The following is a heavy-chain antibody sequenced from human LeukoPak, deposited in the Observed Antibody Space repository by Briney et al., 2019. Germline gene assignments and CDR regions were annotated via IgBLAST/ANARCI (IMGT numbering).Heavy chain of an antibody. V-gene: IGHV3-23*01. CDR1: GFTFSTYA. CDR2: ISGSGGST. Sequence: GGSLRLSCAASGFTFSTYAMSWVRQAPGKGLEWVSTISGSGGSTFYADSVKGRFTISRDNAKNSLYLQMNSLRVEDTAIYYCARRFRDWGQGTLVTVSS. D-gene: IGHD5-24*01. CDR3: ARRFRD. J-gene: IGHJ4*02.